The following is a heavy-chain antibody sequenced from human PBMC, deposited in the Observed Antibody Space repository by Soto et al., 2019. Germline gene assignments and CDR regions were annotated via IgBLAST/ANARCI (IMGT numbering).Heavy chain of an antibody. Sequence: PSETLSLTCTVSGGSISGYYWSWIRQPPGKGLEWIGYIYYSGSTNYNPSLKSRVTISVDTSKNQFSLKLSSVTAADTAVYYCARVNYYYYYMDVWGKGTTVTVSS. CDR2: IYYSGST. CDR3: ARVNYYYYYMDV. V-gene: IGHV4-59*01. CDR1: GGSISGYY. J-gene: IGHJ6*03.